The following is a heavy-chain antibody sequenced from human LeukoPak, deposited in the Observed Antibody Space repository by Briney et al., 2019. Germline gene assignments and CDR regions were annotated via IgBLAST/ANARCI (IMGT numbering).Heavy chain of an antibody. J-gene: IGHJ4*02. CDR2: MIHSGSS. V-gene: IGHV4-34*01. CDR3: ARGNIVATILGGLHGTTAFDF. CDR1: GGAFSGYY. Sequence: SETLSLTCGVSGGAFSGYYWSWIRQAPAKGQEWIGEMIHSGSSNYNPSLRSRVTISGDTSKNQFSLKLNSLTAADTAVYYCARGNIVATILGGLHGTTAFDFWGQGILVTVSS. D-gene: IGHD5-12*01.